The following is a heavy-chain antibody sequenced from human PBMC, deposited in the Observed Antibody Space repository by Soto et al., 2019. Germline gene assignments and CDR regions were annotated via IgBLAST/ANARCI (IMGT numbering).Heavy chain of an antibody. Sequence: GGSLRLSCAASGFIFRTYGMHWVRQAPGRGLEWVALILNDGSSEYYADSVKGRFTISRDNSKNMLYLQMNSLRVEDTAMYYCANGRYSSPPGMDVWGQGTTVTVSS. CDR3: ANGRYSSPPGMDV. D-gene: IGHD2-15*01. CDR1: GFIFRTYG. J-gene: IGHJ6*02. CDR2: ILNDGSSE. V-gene: IGHV3-30*18.